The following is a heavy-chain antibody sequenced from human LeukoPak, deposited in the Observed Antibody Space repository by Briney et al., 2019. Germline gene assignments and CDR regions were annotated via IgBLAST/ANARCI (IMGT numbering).Heavy chain of an antibody. CDR3: ARSPIFGVGSRIDY. CDR1: GYTFIDYY. J-gene: IGHJ4*02. CDR2: INPKSGGT. D-gene: IGHD3-3*01. V-gene: IGHV1-2*02. Sequence: ASVKVSCKASGYTFIDYYIHWVRQAPGQGLEWMGWINPKSGGTNYGQKFQGGVTMTRDTSIRTVYMELSSMKSDDTAVYYCARSPIFGVGSRIDYWGQGTLVTVSS.